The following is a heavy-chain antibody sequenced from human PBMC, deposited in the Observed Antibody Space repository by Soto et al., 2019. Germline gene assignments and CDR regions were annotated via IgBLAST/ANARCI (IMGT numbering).Heavy chain of an antibody. V-gene: IGHV4-30-4*01. Sequence: SETLSLTCTVSGGSISSGDYYWSWIRQPPGKGLELIGYIYYSGSTHYNPSLKSRVTISVDTSKNQFSLKLSSVTAADTAVYYCASVNATVDNDHVNWGQGTLVTVSS. D-gene: IGHD5-12*01. CDR2: IYYSGST. CDR3: ASVNATVDNDHVN. CDR1: GGSISSGDYY. J-gene: IGHJ4*02.